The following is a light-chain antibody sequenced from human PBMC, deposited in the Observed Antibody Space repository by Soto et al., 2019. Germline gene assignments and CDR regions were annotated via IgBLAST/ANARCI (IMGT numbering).Light chain of an antibody. V-gene: IGKV1-39*01. Sequence: DIQITHSPFSLSASVGDRVTITCRASQSISSYLNWYQQKPGKAPNLLIYAASSLQSGVPSRFSGSASGTDFTLTISSLHPEDFATYYCQQSYSTPFTFGQGTKVDIK. CDR2: AAS. J-gene: IGKJ2*01. CDR1: QSISSY. CDR3: QQSYSTPFT.